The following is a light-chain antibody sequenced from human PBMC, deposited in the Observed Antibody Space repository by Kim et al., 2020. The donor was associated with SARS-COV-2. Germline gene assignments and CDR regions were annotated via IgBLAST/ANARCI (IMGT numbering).Light chain of an antibody. Sequence: SYELTQPLSVSVALGQTARITCGGNNIGSKTVHXYQQKPGQAPLLVIYRNNNRPSGIPERFSGSNSGNTATLTISSAQAGDEADYYCQVWDSSTYVVFGG. CDR1: NIGSKT. CDR3: QVWDSSTYVV. V-gene: IGLV3-9*01. CDR2: RNN. J-gene: IGLJ2*01.